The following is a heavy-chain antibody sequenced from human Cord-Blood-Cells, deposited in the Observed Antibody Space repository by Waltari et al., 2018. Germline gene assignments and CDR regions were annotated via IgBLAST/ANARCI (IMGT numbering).Heavy chain of an antibody. CDR1: GYTFTGYY. J-gene: IGHJ5*02. Sequence: QVQLVQSGAEVKKPGASLRVSCKASGYTFTGYYMHWVRQAPGQGLEWLGWINPNSGGTNYAQKFQGRVTMTRDTSISTAYMELSRLRSDDTAVYYCAKVAATANWFDPWGQGTLVTVSS. V-gene: IGHV1-2*02. D-gene: IGHD2-15*01. CDR3: AKVAATANWFDP. CDR2: INPNSGGT.